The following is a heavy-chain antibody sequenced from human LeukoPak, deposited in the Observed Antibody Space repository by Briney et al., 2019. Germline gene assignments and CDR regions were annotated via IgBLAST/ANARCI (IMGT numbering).Heavy chain of an antibody. CDR3: ARDHNVLREENWFDP. D-gene: IGHD2-8*01. CDR2: IGSGGSSI. J-gene: IGHJ5*02. Sequence: GGSLRLSCAASGFTFSDYYMSWIRQAPGKGLEHVSYIGSGGSSIYYADSVKGRFTTSRDNAKNSLFLQMNSLRVEDTAVYYCARDHNVLREENWFDPWGQGTLVTVSS. V-gene: IGHV3-11*01. CDR1: GFTFSDYY.